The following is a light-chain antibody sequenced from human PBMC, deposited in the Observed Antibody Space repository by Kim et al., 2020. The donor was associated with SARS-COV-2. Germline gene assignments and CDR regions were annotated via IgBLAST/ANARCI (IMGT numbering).Light chain of an antibody. V-gene: IGLV2-14*03. CDR3: SSFTSSSTLFV. CDR1: SSDVGGYNY. Sequence: QSALTQPASVSGSPGQSITISCTGTSSDVGGYNYVSWYQQHPGKAPKLVLYNVFSRPSGVSNRFSGSKSGNTASLTISGLQTEDEADYYCSSFTSSSTLFVLGSGTKVTVL. J-gene: IGLJ1*01. CDR2: NVF.